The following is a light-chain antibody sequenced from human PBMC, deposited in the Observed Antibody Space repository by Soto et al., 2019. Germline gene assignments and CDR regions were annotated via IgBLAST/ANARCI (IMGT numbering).Light chain of an antibody. CDR1: QSLLHRDGKTY. J-gene: IGKJ1*01. CDR3: MQTIQLPWR. V-gene: IGKV2D-29*01. CDR2: EVS. Sequence: IVMTKTPLSLSVTPGQPAAISFKSSQSLLHRDGKTYFYWYLQKTGQPPQLLIYEVSNRFSGMPDRFIGSVSGTDFTLKISRGEAEDVGIYYCMQTIQLPWRFGQGTKVDIK.